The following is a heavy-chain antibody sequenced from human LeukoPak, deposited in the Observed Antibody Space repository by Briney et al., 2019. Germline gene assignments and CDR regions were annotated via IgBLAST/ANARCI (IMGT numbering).Heavy chain of an antibody. CDR2: TNWNGGTT. CDR3: ASSSWYLADYYYYGMDV. D-gene: IGHD6-13*01. CDR1: GFTFDDFG. V-gene: IGHV3-20*04. J-gene: IGHJ6*02. Sequence: GGSLGLSCAASGFTFDDFGMTWVRQAPGKGLEWVSGTNWNGGTTIYADSVKGRFTMSRDNAKTSLFLQMNSLTADDTAVYYCASSSWYLADYYYYGMDVWGQGTTVTVSS.